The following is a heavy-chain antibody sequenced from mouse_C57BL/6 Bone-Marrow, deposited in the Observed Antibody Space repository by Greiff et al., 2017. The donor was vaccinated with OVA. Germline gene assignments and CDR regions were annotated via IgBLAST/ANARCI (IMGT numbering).Heavy chain of an antibody. J-gene: IGHJ4*01. CDR3: ARPITSVVPYYYALAY. CDR2: IYPGSGST. Sequence: VQLQQPGAELVKPGASVKMSCKASGYTFTSYWITWVKQRPGQGLEWFGDIYPGSGSTNYNEKFKSKATLTVDTASSTAYMQLSSLTSEVSAVYYFARPITSVVPYYYALAYWGQGTSVTVSA. V-gene: IGHV1-55*01. CDR1: GYTFTSYW. D-gene: IGHD1-1*01.